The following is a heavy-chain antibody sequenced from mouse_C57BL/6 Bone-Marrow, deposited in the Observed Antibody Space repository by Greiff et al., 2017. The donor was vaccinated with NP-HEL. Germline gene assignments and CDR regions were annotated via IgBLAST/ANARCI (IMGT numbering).Heavy chain of an antibody. CDR1: GYTFTDYY. CDR2: IYPGSGNT. D-gene: IGHD2-5*01. V-gene: IGHV1-76*01. J-gene: IGHJ4*01. Sequence: QVQLKESGAELVRPGASVKLSCKASGYTFTDYYINWVKQRPGQGLEWIARIYPGSGNTYYNEKFKGKATLTAEKSSSTAYMQLSSLTSEDSAVYFCATYYSKGVYYAMDYWGQGTSVTVSS. CDR3: ATYYSKGVYYAMDY.